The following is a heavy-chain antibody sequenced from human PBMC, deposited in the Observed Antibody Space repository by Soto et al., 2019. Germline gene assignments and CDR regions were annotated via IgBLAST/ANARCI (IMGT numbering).Heavy chain of an antibody. D-gene: IGHD2-2*02. CDR3: ARVRGRVPAAITGTTGGPFDY. CDR2: IIPIFGTA. CDR1: GGTFSSYA. V-gene: IGHV1-69*06. J-gene: IGHJ4*02. Sequence: ASVKVSCKASGGTFSSYAISWVRQAPGQGLEWMGGIIPIFGTANYAQKFQGRVTITADKSTGTAYMELSSLRSEDTAVYYCARVRGRVPAAITGTTGGPFDYWGQGTLVTVSS.